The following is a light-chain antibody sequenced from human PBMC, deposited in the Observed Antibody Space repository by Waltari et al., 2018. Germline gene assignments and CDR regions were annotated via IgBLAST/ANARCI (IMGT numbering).Light chain of an antibody. CDR1: QTSNTY. Sequence: DIQMTQSPSSLSASVGDRVTITCRASQTSNTYLNWYQQKPGTAPKLLIFEASSLQSGVPSRFSGSASGTEFTLTISSLQPEDFATYYCQQSYGSPFTFGPGTNVDLK. CDR2: EAS. J-gene: IGKJ3*01. CDR3: QQSYGSPFT. V-gene: IGKV1-39*01.